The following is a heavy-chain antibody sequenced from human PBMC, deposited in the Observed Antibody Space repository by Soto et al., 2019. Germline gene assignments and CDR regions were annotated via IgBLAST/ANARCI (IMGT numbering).Heavy chain of an antibody. D-gene: IGHD3-16*01. CDR3: ARDERSYGEPPFDY. Sequence: ASVKVSCKASGFTFTGYYIHWVRQAPGQGLEWMGWIRSNGGDPKYSQKFQDRVTMTRDTSMNTVYMELSRLRSDNTAVYYCARDERSYGEPPFDYWGQGTLVTVSS. CDR1: GFTFTGYY. CDR2: IRSNGGDP. J-gene: IGHJ4*02. V-gene: IGHV1-2*02.